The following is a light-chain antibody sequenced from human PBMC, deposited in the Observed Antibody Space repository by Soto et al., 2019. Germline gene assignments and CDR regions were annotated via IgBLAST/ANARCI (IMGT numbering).Light chain of an antibody. CDR2: GAS. V-gene: IGKV3-15*01. CDR1: QSVSSN. Sequence: EIVMTQSPATLSVSPGERATLSCRASQSVSSNLAWYQQKPGQAPRLLIYGASTRATGIPARFSGSGSVTEFTLTISSPQSEDFAVYYCQQYNNWPPWTFGQGTKVDIK. CDR3: QQYNNWPPWT. J-gene: IGKJ1*01.